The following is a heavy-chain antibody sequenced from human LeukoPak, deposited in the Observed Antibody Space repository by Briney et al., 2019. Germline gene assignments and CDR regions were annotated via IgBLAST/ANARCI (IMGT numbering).Heavy chain of an antibody. Sequence: PGGSPRLSCAASGFTFSSYAMSWVRQAPGKGLEWVSAISGSGGSTYYADSVKGRFTISRDNSKNTLYLQMNSLRAEDTAVYCCAKGLVGATNFDYWGQGTLVTVSS. CDR2: ISGSGGST. D-gene: IGHD1-26*01. CDR3: AKGLVGATNFDY. CDR1: GFTFSSYA. J-gene: IGHJ4*02. V-gene: IGHV3-23*01.